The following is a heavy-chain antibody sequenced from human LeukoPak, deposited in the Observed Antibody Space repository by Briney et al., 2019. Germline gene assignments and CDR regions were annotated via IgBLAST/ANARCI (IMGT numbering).Heavy chain of an antibody. Sequence: PSETLSLTCTVSGGSISSYYWSWLRQPPGKGLEWIGYIYYSGSTNYNPSLKSRVTISVDTSKNQFSLKLSSVTAADTAVYYCARRYGENTIFGVVLNDAVDIWGQGTMVTVSS. D-gene: IGHD3-3*01. V-gene: IGHV4-59*01. J-gene: IGHJ3*02. CDR3: ARRYGENTIFGVVLNDAVDI. CDR1: GGSISSYY. CDR2: IYYSGST.